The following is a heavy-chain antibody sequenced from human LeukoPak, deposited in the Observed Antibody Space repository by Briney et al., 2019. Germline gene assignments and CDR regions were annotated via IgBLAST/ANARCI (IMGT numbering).Heavy chain of an antibody. CDR3: ARGLTFGGVTNDAFGI. D-gene: IGHD3-16*01. CDR2: INPTGGST. V-gene: IGHV1-46*01. CDR1: GYTFTSYY. J-gene: IGHJ3*02. Sequence: ASVKVSCKASGYTFTSYYMNWGRQAPGQGLEGMGIINPTGGSTSYAQKFQGRVTMTRDTSTRTVYMELSSLRSEDTAVYYCARGLTFGGVTNDAFGIWGQGTMVTVSS.